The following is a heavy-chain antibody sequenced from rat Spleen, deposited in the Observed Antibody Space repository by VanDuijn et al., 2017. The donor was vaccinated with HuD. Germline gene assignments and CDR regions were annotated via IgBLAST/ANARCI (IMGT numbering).Heavy chain of an antibody. Sequence: EVQLVESGGGLVQPGRSLKLSCAASGFTFSNYYMAWVRQAPTKGLEWVATIIYDGSRTYYRDSVKGRFTISRDNAKSSLYLQMDNLRSEDTATYYCARAGYLRDWYFDFWGPGTMVTVSS. CDR3: ARAGYLRDWYFDF. V-gene: IGHV5-7*01. D-gene: IGHD2-2*01. CDR1: GFTFSNYY. CDR2: IIYDGSRT. J-gene: IGHJ1*01.